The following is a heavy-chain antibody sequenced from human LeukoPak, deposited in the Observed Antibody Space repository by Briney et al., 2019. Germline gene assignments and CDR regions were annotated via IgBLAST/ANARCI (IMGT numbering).Heavy chain of an antibody. D-gene: IGHD3-10*01. CDR2: IGGNGGGT. Sequence: GGSLRLSCAASGFTVSSNYMSWVRQAPGTGLEWVSIIGGNGGGTYYADSVKGRFTISRDNSKNTLYLQMNSLRAEDTAVYYCARSTPGALYYFDYWGQGTLVTVSS. J-gene: IGHJ4*02. CDR3: ARSTPGALYYFDY. V-gene: IGHV3-53*01. CDR1: GFTVSSNY.